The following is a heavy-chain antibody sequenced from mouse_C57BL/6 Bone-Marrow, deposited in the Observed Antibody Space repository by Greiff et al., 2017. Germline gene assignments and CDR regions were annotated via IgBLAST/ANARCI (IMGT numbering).Heavy chain of an antibody. V-gene: IGHV3-6*01. J-gene: IGHJ3*01. CDR2: ISYDGSN. CDR1: GYSITSGYY. Sequence: DVKLVESGPGLVKPSQSLSLTCSVTGYSITSGYYWNWIRQFPGNKLEWMGYISYDGSNNYNPSLKNRISITRDTSKNQFFLKLNSVTTEDTATYYCARGGLWFAYWGQGTLVTVSA. CDR3: ARGGLWFAY. D-gene: IGHD2-13*01.